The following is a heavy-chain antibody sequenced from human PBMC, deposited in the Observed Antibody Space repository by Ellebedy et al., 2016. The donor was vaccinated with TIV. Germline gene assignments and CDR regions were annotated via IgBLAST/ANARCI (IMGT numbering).Heavy chain of an antibody. D-gene: IGHD3-22*01. J-gene: IGHJ5*02. CDR1: GVSITSHF. Sequence: ESLKISCTVSGVSITSHFWTWIRQPAGKGPEWIGRLYPTGTITYNPSLESRVTISRDTFQDQFFLKLTSVTAADTAVYFCARHDPRYYESSGFYYGGWFDPWGQGTLVTVSS. CDR3: ARHDPRYYESSGFYYGGWFDP. CDR2: LYPTGTI. V-gene: IGHV4-4*07.